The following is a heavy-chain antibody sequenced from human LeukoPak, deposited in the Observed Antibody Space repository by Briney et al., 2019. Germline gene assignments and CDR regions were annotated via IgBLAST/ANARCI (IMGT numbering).Heavy chain of an antibody. V-gene: IGHV4-34*01. D-gene: IGHD2-2*01. Sequence: SETLSLTCAVYGGSFSGYYWSWIRQPPGKGLEWIGEINHSGSTNYNPPLKSRVTISVDTSKNQFSLKLSSVTAADTAVYYCARVDVVVPAASYYYYYGMDVWGQGTTVTVSS. J-gene: IGHJ6*02. CDR2: INHSGST. CDR3: ARVDVVVPAASYYYYYGMDV. CDR1: GGSFSGYY.